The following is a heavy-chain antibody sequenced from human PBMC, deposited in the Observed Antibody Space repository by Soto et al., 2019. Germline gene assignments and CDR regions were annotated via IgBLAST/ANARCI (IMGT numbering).Heavy chain of an antibody. D-gene: IGHD6-19*01. J-gene: IGHJ4*02. V-gene: IGHV4-39*01. Sequence: SETLSLTCTGSGGYISSSSYYWGWIRQPPGKGLEWIGSIYYSGSTYYNPSLKSRVTISVDTSKNQFSLKLGSVTAADTAVYYCASLRYSSGWYAYYFDYWGQGTLVTVSS. CDR1: GGYISSSSYY. CDR2: IYYSGST. CDR3: ASLRYSSGWYAYYFDY.